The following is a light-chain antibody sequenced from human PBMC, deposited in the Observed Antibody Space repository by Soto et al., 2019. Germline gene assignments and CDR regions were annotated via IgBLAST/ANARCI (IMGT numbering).Light chain of an antibody. CDR2: DVS. J-gene: IGLJ1*01. Sequence: QSFLTQPRSVSGSPGQSVTISCTGTSSDVGGYNYVSWYQQHPGKAPKLMIYDVSKRPSGVPDRFSGSKSGNTASLTISGLQAEDGADYYCCSYAGSYTFVFGSGTKVTVL. CDR3: CSYAGSYTFV. CDR1: SSDVGGYNY. V-gene: IGLV2-11*01.